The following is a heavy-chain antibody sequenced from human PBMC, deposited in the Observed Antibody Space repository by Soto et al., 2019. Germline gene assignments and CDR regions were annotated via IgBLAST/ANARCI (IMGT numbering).Heavy chain of an antibody. V-gene: IGHV3-30*18. CDR3: AKSLVGPYFHY. J-gene: IGHJ4*02. CDR2: ISYDGSNK. Sequence: PGGSLRLSCAASGFTFSSYGMHWVSQAPGKGLEWVAVISYDGSNKYYADSVKGRFTISRDNSKNTLYLQMNSLRAEDTAVYYCAKSLVGPYFHYWGQGTLVTVSS. CDR1: GFTFSSYG. D-gene: IGHD2-8*02.